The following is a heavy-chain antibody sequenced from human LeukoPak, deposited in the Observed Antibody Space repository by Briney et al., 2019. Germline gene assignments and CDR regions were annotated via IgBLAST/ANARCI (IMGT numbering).Heavy chain of an antibody. V-gene: IGHV4-59*01. Sequence: SETLSLTCTVSGGSISSYYWSWIRQPPGKGLEWIGYIYYSGSTNYNPSLKSRVTISVDTSKNQFSLKLSSVTAADTAVYYCARGEIAVASYFDYWGQGTLVTVSS. CDR2: IYYSGST. J-gene: IGHJ4*02. CDR1: GGSISSYY. CDR3: ARGEIAVASYFDY. D-gene: IGHD6-19*01.